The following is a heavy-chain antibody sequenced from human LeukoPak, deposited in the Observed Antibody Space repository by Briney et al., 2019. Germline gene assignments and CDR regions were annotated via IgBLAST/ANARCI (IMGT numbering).Heavy chain of an antibody. J-gene: IGHJ4*02. CDR2: ISAYNGNT. D-gene: IGHD6-6*01. CDR3: ARDRARAYSSSSPLGY. CDR1: GYTFTSYG. V-gene: IGHV1-18*01. Sequence: GASVKVSCTASGYTFTSYGISWVRQAPGQGLEWMGWISAYNGNTNYAQKLQGRVTMTTDTSTSTAYMELRSLRSDDTAVYYCARDRARAYSSSSPLGYWGQGTLVTVSS.